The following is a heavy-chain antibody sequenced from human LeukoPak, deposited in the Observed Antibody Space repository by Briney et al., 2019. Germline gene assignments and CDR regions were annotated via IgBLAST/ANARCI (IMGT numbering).Heavy chain of an antibody. CDR1: GYSIGSGYN. CDR2: IYHSGST. D-gene: IGHD4-23*01. V-gene: IGHV4-38-2*02. J-gene: IGHJ4*02. Sequence: SETLSLTCTVSGYSIGSGYNWGWIRPPPGEGLEGIGSIYHSGSTYYNPSLKSRVTISGDTSKNQFYLKLSSVTAADTAVYYCARTVDYGGNPSGFDYGGQGTLVTVSA. CDR3: ARTVDYGGNPSGFDY.